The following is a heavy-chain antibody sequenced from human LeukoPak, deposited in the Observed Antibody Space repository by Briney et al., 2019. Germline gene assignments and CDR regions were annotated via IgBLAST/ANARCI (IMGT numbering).Heavy chain of an antibody. CDR2: IWYDGSNK. D-gene: IGHD5-12*01. CDR3: ARVLRYSGYDLGVDY. V-gene: IGHV3-33*08. Sequence: GRSLRLSCAASGFTFSSYGMHWVRQAPGKGLEWVAVIWYDGSNKYYADSVKGRFTISRDNSKNTLYLQMNSLRAEDTAVYYCARVLRYSGYDLGVDYWGQGTLVTVSS. J-gene: IGHJ4*02. CDR1: GFTFSSYG.